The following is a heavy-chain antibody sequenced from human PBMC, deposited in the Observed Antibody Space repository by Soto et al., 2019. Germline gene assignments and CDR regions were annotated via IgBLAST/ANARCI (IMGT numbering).Heavy chain of an antibody. CDR3: ARGNRGRSIAAQSGMDV. V-gene: IGHV1-69*13. CDR1: GGTFSSYA. CDR2: IIPIFGTA. Sequence: ASVKVSCKASGGTFSSYAISWVRQAPGQGLEWMGGIIPIFGTANYAQKFQGRVTITADESTSTAYMELSSLRSEDTAVYYCARGNRGRSIAAQSGMDVWGQGTTVTVS. J-gene: IGHJ6*02. D-gene: IGHD6-6*01.